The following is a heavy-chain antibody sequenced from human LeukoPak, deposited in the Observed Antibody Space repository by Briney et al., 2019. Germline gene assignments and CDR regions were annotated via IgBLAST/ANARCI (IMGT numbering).Heavy chain of an antibody. D-gene: IGHD2-2*01. CDR1: GFSFRDYG. Sequence: AGGSLRLSCAASGFSFRDYGMSWVRQAPGKGLEWVSAISGSGGSTYYADSVKGRFTISRDNSKNTLYLQMNSLRAEDTAVYYCAKDQRKGYCSSTSCYHSVRLFDYWGQGTLVTVSS. J-gene: IGHJ4*02. V-gene: IGHV3-23*01. CDR2: ISGSGGST. CDR3: AKDQRKGYCSSTSCYHSVRLFDY.